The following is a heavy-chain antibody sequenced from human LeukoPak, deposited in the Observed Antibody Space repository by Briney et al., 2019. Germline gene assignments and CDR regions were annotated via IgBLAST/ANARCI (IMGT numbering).Heavy chain of an antibody. V-gene: IGHV3-23*01. J-gene: IGHJ4*02. D-gene: IGHD6-19*01. CDR1: GFTFSRHW. CDR2: ISGSGGTT. CDR3: AKGEWLANFDY. Sequence: GGSLRLSCAASGFTFSRHWMTWVRQAPGKGLEWVSSISGSGGTTYYADSVKGRFTISRDNSKNTLYLQVNSLRAEDTAVYYCAKGEWLANFDYWGQGALVTVSS.